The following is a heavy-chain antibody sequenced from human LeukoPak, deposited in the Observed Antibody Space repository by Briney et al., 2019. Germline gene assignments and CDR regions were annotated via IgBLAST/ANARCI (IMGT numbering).Heavy chain of an antibody. Sequence: ASVKVSCKASGYTFTGYYIYWVRQAPGQRLEWMGWINPNSGGTHYAQKFQGRVTMTRDTSINTAYMELYRLRSDDTAVYYCARGQEWLEAFDFWGLGTLVTVSS. J-gene: IGHJ4*02. D-gene: IGHD6-19*01. CDR1: GYTFTGYY. CDR3: ARGQEWLEAFDF. V-gene: IGHV1-2*02. CDR2: INPNSGGT.